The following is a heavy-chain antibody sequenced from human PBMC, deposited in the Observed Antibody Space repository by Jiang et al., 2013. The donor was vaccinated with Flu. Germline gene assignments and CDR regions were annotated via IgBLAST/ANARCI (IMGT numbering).Heavy chain of an antibody. V-gene: IGHV4-30-4*01. D-gene: IGHD4-11*01. CDR2: IYYSGST. CDR3: ARGPDYNGYVGNGFWYFDL. J-gene: IGHJ2*01. CDR1: GGSISSGDSY. Sequence: GSGLVKPSQTLSLTCTVSGGSISSGDSYWSWIRQPPGKGLEWIGYIYYSGSTYYNPSLKSRITISVDTSKNQFSLKLSSVTAADTAVYYCARGPDYNGYVGNGFWYFDLWGRGTLVHRLL.